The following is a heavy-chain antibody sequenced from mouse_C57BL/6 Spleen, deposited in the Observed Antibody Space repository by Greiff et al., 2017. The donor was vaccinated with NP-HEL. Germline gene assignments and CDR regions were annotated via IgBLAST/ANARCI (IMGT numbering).Heavy chain of an antibody. J-gene: IGHJ4*01. V-gene: IGHV1-4*01. CDR1: GYTFTSYT. CDR3: ARGSSYAMDY. D-gene: IGHD1-1*01. Sequence: VQLVESGAELARPGASVKMSCKASGYTFTSYTMHWVKQRPGQGLEWIGYINPSSGYTKYNQKFKDKATLTADKSSSTAYMQLSSLTSEDSAVYYGARGSSYAMDYWGQGTSVTVSS. CDR2: INPSSGYT.